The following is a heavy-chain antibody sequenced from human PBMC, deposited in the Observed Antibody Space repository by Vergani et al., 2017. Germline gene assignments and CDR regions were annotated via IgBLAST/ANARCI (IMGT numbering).Heavy chain of an antibody. V-gene: IGHV5-51*01. CDR1: EYSFGKYW. CDR2: IYPADSDT. Sequence: EVELVQSGPEMRKPGESLQISCKGSEYSFGKYWIGWVLQMPGKGLEWIGIIYPADSDTRYSPSFQGQVTISADQSISTAFLQGDSLKASDTALYYCARHTTYTDSWGQGTLVTVAS. D-gene: IGHD1-1*01. CDR3: ARHTTYTDS. J-gene: IGHJ4*02.